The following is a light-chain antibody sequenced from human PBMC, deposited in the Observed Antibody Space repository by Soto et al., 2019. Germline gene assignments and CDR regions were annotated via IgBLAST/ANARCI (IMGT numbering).Light chain of an antibody. CDR2: VTS. J-gene: IGKJ1*01. CDR1: QNITKF. Sequence: DIQMTQSPSSLSASVGDRVSVTCRTSQNITKFLNWYQEKPGKAPKVLIYVTSNLENGVPSRFSGSGPGTHFTLSISSLQPEDFATYYCQQTFSAPGTFGPGTRVEVK. CDR3: QQTFSAPGT. V-gene: IGKV1-39*01.